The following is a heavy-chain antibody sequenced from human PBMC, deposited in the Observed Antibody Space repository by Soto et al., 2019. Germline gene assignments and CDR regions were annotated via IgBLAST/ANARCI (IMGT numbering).Heavy chain of an antibody. Sequence: GESLKISWKGSGYSFTSYGIGLVRQMPRECLDFRGIIYPDDSYTRYSPSFQGQVTIAADKSMHTAYLQWSSMKASATATSYCARPFDTSGWYDYWGQGNLVTVSS. D-gene: IGHD6-19*01. V-gene: IGHV5-51*01. J-gene: IGHJ4*02. CDR2: IYPDDSYT. CDR3: ARPFDTSGWYDY. CDR1: GYSFTSYG.